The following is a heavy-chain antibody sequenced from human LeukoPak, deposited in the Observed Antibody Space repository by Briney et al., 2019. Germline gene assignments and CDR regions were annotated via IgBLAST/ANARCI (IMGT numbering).Heavy chain of an antibody. V-gene: IGHV4-61*01. CDR2: IYYSGST. D-gene: IGHD6-13*01. CDR3: AREAIAAAGTFDY. CDR1: GGSISSGSYY. Sequence: SQTLSLTCTVSGGSISSGSYYWSWIRQPPGKGLEWIGYIYYSGSTNYNPSLKSRVTISVDTSKNQFSLKLSSVTAADTAVYYCAREAIAAAGTFDYWGQGTLVTVSS. J-gene: IGHJ4*02.